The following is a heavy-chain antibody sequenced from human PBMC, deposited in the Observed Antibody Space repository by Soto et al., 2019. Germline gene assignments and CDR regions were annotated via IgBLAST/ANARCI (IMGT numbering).Heavy chain of an antibody. CDR3: ATRITVFGLLIPPFDP. J-gene: IGHJ5*02. D-gene: IGHD3-3*01. V-gene: IGHV4-34*01. CDR1: GGSVNGYY. CDR2: INHTGGN. Sequence: PSETLSLTCAVYGGSVNGYYWNWIRQPPGKGLEWIGEINHTGGNHYNTSLKSRVNMSVDTSTKKFSLRSRSVNSADTDIYYCATRITVFGLLIPPFDPWGQGTQVTVSS.